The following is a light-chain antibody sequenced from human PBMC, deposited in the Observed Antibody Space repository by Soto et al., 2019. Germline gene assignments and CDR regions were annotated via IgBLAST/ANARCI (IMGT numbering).Light chain of an antibody. CDR2: GAY. CDR1: QSVDIN. Sequence: EIVLTQSPATLSVSPGERVTLSCRASQSVDINLAWYQQEPGQAPRLLIYGAYNRVSGIPARFSGSGSGTDFTLTISSLEPEDVGVYYCQQRSNWLTVGGGTKVDI. CDR3: QQRSNWLT. V-gene: IGKV3-11*01. J-gene: IGKJ4*01.